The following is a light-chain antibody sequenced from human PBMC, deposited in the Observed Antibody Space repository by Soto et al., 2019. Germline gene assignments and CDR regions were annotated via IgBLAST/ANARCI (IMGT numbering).Light chain of an antibody. Sequence: QSVLTQPASVSGSPGQSITISCTGTSIDVGSYNLVSWYQQHSGKAPKLMIYEGSKRPSGVSNRFSGSKSGNTASLTISGLQAEDEADYYCCSYAGSVVFGGGTKLTVL. V-gene: IGLV2-23*01. J-gene: IGLJ2*01. CDR2: EGS. CDR3: CSYAGSVV. CDR1: SIDVGSYNL.